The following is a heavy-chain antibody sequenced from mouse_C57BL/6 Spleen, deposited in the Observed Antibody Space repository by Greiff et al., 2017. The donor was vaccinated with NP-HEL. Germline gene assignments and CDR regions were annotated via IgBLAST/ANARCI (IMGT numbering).Heavy chain of an antibody. CDR1: GYTFTSYW. CDR2: IHPNSGST. J-gene: IGHJ4*01. D-gene: IGHD2-10*02. Sequence: QVQLQQPGAELVKPGASVKLSCKASGYTFTSYWMHWVKQRPGQGLEWIGMIHPNSGSTNYNEKLKSKATLTVDKSSSTAYMQLSSLTSDDSAVYYCARSDVYGNYYAMDYWGQGTSVTVSS. V-gene: IGHV1-64*01. CDR3: ARSDVYGNYYAMDY.